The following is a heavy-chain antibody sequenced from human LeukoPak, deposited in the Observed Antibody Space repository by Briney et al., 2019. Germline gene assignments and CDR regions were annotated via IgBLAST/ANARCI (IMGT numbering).Heavy chain of an antibody. CDR2: ISGSGVGT. CDR1: GFTFSSYA. CDR3: ARRGGSLYYFDY. J-gene: IGHJ4*02. Sequence: GGSLRLSCAASGFTFSSYAMRWVRQAPGKGLEWVSSISGSGVGTYYADSVKGRFTISRDNSKNTLYLQMDSPRAEDTAVYYCARRGGSLYYFDYWGQGTLVTVSS. D-gene: IGHD1-26*01. V-gene: IGHV3-23*01.